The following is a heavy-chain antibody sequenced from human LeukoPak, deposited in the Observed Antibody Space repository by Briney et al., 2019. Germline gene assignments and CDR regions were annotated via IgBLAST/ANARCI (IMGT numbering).Heavy chain of an antibody. Sequence: SETLSLTCTVSGGSISSSSYYWGWIRQPPGKWLEWIGSIYYSGSTYYNPSLKSRVTISVDTSKNQFSLKLSSVTAADTAVYYCARRVYGDSSRGFDYWGQGTLVTVSS. J-gene: IGHJ4*02. CDR1: GGSISSSSYY. CDR3: ARRVYGDSSRGFDY. D-gene: IGHD4-17*01. V-gene: IGHV4-39*01. CDR2: IYYSGST.